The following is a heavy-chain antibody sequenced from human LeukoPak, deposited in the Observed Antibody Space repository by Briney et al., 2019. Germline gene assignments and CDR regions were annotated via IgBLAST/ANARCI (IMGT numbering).Heavy chain of an antibody. CDR2: IYYSGST. CDR3: ARRALDP. Sequence: SETLSLTCTVSGGSISSDYWSWIRQPPGKGLEWIGYIYYSGSTNYNPSLKSRVTISVDTSKNQFSLKLSSVTAADTAVYYCARRALDPWGQGTLVTVSS. CDR1: GGSISSDY. D-gene: IGHD1-26*01. J-gene: IGHJ5*02. V-gene: IGHV4-59*12.